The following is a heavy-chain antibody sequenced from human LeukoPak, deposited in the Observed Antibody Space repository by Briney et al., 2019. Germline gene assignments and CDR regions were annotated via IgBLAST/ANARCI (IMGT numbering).Heavy chain of an antibody. CDR1: GFTFINYA. V-gene: IGHV3-23*01. J-gene: IGHJ4*02. D-gene: IGHD6-19*01. CDR3: AKLSSGWFEDF. Sequence: GGSLRLSCAASGFTFINYAMTWVRQAPGKGLEWVSAISDTDGSTYYVDSVKGRFTISRDFSKNTLYLQMNSLRAEDTAVYYCAKLSSGWFEDFWGQGTLVTVSS. CDR2: ISDTDGST.